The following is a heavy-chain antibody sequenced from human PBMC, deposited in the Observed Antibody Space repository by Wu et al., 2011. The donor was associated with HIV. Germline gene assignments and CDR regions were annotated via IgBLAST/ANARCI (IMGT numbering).Heavy chain of an antibody. Sequence: QVQLVQSGAEVKKPGSSVKVSCKASGGAFSRNALSWVRQAPGQGLEWMGGIIPILGTAIYAQKFQGRVTITTDESTGTAYMELSSLRSDDTAVYYCARLSMVRGVIITLDYYYGMDVWGQGTTVTVSS. CDR3: ARLSMVRGVIITLDYYYGMDV. CDR1: GGAFSRNA. CDR2: IIPILGTA. V-gene: IGHV1-69*05. D-gene: IGHD3-10*01. J-gene: IGHJ6*02.